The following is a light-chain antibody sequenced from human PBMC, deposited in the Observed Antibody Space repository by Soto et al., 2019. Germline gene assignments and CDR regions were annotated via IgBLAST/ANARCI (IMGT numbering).Light chain of an antibody. Sequence: EIVLTQSPGTLSLSPGETATLSCRASQSVSSSYLAWYQQKPGQAPRLLIYGASSRATGIPDRFSGGGSGTDFTLTISRLDPEDFAVYYCQQYGSSFTFGPGTKVDIK. V-gene: IGKV3-20*01. CDR1: QSVSSSY. J-gene: IGKJ3*01. CDR3: QQYGSSFT. CDR2: GAS.